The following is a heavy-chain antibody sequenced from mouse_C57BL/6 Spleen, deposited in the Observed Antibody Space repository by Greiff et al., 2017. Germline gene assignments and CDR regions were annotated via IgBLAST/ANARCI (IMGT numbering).Heavy chain of an antibody. J-gene: IGHJ4*01. Sequence: QVQLQQPGAELVKPGASVKLSCKASGYTFTSYWMHWVKQRPGQGLEWIGMIHPNSGSTNYNEKFKSKATLTVDKSSSTAYMQLSSLTSEDSAVYYCARGNYRYYYAMDYWGQGTSVTVSS. D-gene: IGHD2-1*01. CDR2: IHPNSGST. CDR3: ARGNYRYYYAMDY. CDR1: GYTFTSYW. V-gene: IGHV1-64*01.